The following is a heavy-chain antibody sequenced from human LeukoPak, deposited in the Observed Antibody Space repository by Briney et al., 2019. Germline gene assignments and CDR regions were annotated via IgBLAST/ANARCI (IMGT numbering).Heavy chain of an antibody. CDR3: ANPYCSSTSCYPNPSYYYYGMDV. D-gene: IGHD2-2*01. CDR1: GFTFSHYS. V-gene: IGHV3-21*01. J-gene: IGHJ6*02. Sequence: GGSLRLSCTGSGFTFSHYSMNWVRQAPGKGLEWVACISSSNSYIYYADSVKGRFTISRGKAKNSLYHQMNSLRAEDAAVYYCANPYCSSTSCYPNPSYYYYGMDVWGQGTTVTVSS. CDR2: ISSSNSYI.